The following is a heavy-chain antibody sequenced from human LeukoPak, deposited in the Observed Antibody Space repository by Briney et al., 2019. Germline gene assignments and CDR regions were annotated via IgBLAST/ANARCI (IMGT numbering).Heavy chain of an antibody. J-gene: IGHJ1*01. V-gene: IGHV1-2*02. D-gene: IGHD5-12*01. CDR3: ARDLGGDILATIAY. CDR1: GYTFTSYY. CDR2: ISPNSGGT. Sequence: ASVKVSCKASGYTFTSYYMSWVRQAPGQGLEWMGWISPNSGGTQYAQKFQGRVTMTRDTSRSTAYMELSSLRSDDTAMYYCARDLGGDILATIAYWRQGTLVTVSS.